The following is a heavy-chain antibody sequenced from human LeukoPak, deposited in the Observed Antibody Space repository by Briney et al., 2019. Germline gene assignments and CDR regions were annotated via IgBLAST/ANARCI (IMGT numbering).Heavy chain of an antibody. Sequence: ASVKVSCKASGYTFTSYDINWVRQATGQGLEWMGWMNPNSGNTGYAQKFQGRVTMTRNTSISTAYMELNSLRSEDTAVYYCARGLHSGWYRYYYYGMDVWGQGTTVTVSS. CDR1: GYTFTSYD. J-gene: IGHJ6*02. CDR3: ARGLHSGWYRYYYYGMDV. CDR2: MNPNSGNT. D-gene: IGHD6-19*01. V-gene: IGHV1-8*01.